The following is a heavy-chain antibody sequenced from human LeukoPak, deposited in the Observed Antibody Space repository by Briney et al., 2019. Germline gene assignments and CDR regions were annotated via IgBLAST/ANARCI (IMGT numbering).Heavy chain of an antibody. D-gene: IGHD3-22*01. J-gene: IGHJ4*02. CDR1: GFTFDDYG. CDR2: INWNGGST. V-gene: IGHV3-20*04. CDR3: ARDLRTTDYYDSSGWYFDY. Sequence: GGSLRLSCAVSGFTFDDYGMSWVRQAPGKGLEWVSGINWNGGSTGYADSVKGRFTISRDNAKNSLYLQMNSLRAEDTALYYCARDLRTTDYYDSSGWYFDYWGQGTLVTVSS.